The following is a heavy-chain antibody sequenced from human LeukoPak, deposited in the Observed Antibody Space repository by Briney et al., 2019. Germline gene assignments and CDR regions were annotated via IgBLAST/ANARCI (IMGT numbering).Heavy chain of an antibody. J-gene: IGHJ1*01. CDR3: ARGPPPYCSGDSCYSFLYFPH. V-gene: IGHV1-8*01. Sequence: ASVKVSCRSSGCTFSSYDINGLGQATGKGVAWMGCMNSNCWNTGCAQQFQGRVTMTRDTSIRTAYMELSTLTSEDTAVYYCARGPPPYCSGDSCYSFLYFPHWGQGTLVTVSS. D-gene: IGHD2-15*01. CDR2: MNSNCWNT. CDR1: GCTFSSYD.